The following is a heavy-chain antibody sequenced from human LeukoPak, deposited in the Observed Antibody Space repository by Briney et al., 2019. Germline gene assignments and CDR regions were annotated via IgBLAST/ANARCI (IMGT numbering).Heavy chain of an antibody. CDR1: GFIFNTYV. Sequence: GGSLRLSCAASGFIFNTYVMHWVRQAPGKGLEWLAFIRYDGSNKYYADSVKGRFTISRDNSKNTLYLQMNGLRAEDTAVYYCARDLRDTAMVRNGYWGQGTLVTVSS. J-gene: IGHJ4*02. CDR3: ARDLRDTAMVRNGY. D-gene: IGHD5-18*01. CDR2: IRYDGSNK. V-gene: IGHV3-30*02.